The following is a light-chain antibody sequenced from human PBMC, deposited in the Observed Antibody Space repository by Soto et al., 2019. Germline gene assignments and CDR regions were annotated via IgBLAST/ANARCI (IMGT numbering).Light chain of an antibody. V-gene: IGKV1-5*03. CDR1: ESVRSS. J-gene: IGKJ1*01. CDR3: QQYHNDSPWT. CDR2: KAS. Sequence: IQMTQSPSTLSASVGDRVTITCRASESVRSSLAWYQQKPGRAPSLLIYKASNLESGVPSRFSGIGSGTEFTLIISALQPDDFATYFCQQYHNDSPWTFGQGTKVDIK.